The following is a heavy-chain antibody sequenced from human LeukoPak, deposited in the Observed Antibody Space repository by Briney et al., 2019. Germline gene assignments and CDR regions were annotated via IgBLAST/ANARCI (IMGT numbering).Heavy chain of an antibody. Sequence: KPSETLSLTCAVYGGSFSGYYWSWIRQPPGKGLEWIGSMYYRGSTYHNPSLKSRVTISVDTSKNQFSLKLSSVTAADTAVYYCATTTIRLGYWGQGTLVTVSS. CDR2: MYYRGST. CDR1: GGSFSGYY. V-gene: IGHV4-34*01. CDR3: ATTTIRLGY. D-gene: IGHD1-26*01. J-gene: IGHJ4*02.